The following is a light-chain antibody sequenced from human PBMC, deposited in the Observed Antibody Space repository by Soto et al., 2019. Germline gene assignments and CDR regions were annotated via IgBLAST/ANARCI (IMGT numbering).Light chain of an antibody. CDR1: QSVSSC. Sequence: EIELTQSPSTLSLSPGDRATITCRASQSVSSCLAWYQQKPGQAPRLLIYDASNRATGIPARFSGSGSGTDFTLTISSLEPEDFAVYYYQQRSNWPPIYTFGPGTKVDIK. V-gene: IGKV3-11*01. J-gene: IGKJ3*01. CDR3: QQRSNWPPIYT. CDR2: DAS.